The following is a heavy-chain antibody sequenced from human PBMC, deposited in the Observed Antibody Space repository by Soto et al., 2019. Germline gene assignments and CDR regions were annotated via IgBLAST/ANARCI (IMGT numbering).Heavy chain of an antibody. D-gene: IGHD3-10*01. V-gene: IGHV4-59*01. CDR3: ARRARRFGELLPYYFDY. CDR2: IYHSGST. CDR1: GGSISSYY. Sequence: SETLSLTCTVSGGSISSYYWSWIRQPPGKGLEWIGYIYHSGSTYYNPSLKSRVTISVDRSKNQFSLKLSSVTAADTAVYYCARRARRFGELLPYYFDYWGQGTLVTVSS. J-gene: IGHJ4*02.